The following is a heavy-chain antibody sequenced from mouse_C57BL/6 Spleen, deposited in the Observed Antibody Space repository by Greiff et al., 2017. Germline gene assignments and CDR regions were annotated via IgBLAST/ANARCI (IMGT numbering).Heavy chain of an antibody. V-gene: IGHV1-53*01. CDR2: INPSNGGT. CDR1: GYTFTSYW. J-gene: IGHJ2*01. CDR3: ARGRGSSYLFDY. D-gene: IGHD1-1*01. Sequence: VQLQQPGTELVKPGASVKLSCKASGYTFTSYWMHWVKQRPGQGLEWIGNINPSNGGTNYNEKFKSKATLTVDKASSTAYMQLSSLTSEDSAVYYCARGRGSSYLFDYWGQGTTLTVSS.